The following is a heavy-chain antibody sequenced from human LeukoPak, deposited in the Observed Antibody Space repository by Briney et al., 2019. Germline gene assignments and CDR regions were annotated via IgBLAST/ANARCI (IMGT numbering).Heavy chain of an antibody. CDR1: GGAFSSYA. CDR3: AREGNDLTSKYYFDY. Sequence: SVKVSCKASGGAFSSYAISWVRQAPGQGLEWMGGIIPIFGTANYAQKFQGRVTITADESTSTAYMELSSLRSEDTAVYYCAREGNDLTSKYYFDYWGQGTLVTVSS. D-gene: IGHD3-9*01. CDR2: IIPIFGTA. J-gene: IGHJ4*02. V-gene: IGHV1-69*13.